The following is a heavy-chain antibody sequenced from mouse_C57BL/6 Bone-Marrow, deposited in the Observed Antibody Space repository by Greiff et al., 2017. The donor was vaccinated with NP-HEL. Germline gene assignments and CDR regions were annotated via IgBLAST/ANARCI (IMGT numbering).Heavy chain of an antibody. CDR2: IWSGGST. D-gene: IGHD2-4*01. Sequence: VQLQESGPGLVQPSQSLSITCTVSGFSLTSYGVHWVRQSPGKGLEWLGVIWSGGSTDYNAALISRLSISKDNSKSQVFFKMNSLQADDTAIYYCASYDYDDAMDYWGQGTSVTVSS. CDR1: GFSLTSYG. CDR3: ASYDYDDAMDY. J-gene: IGHJ4*01. V-gene: IGHV2-2*01.